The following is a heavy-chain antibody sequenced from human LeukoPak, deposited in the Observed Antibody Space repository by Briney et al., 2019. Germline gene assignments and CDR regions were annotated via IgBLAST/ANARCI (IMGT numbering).Heavy chain of an antibody. CDR1: GFTFSTYA. D-gene: IGHD3-10*01. Sequence: PGGSLRLSCAASGFTFSTYAMSWVRQAPGKGLEWVSVISGSGGSTYYADSVKGRFTISRDNSKITLYLQMSSLRAEDTAVYYCARDSYYYGSGSYYNIPNFDYWGQGTLVTVSS. J-gene: IGHJ4*02. CDR3: ARDSYYYGSGSYYNIPNFDY. V-gene: IGHV3-23*01. CDR2: ISGSGGST.